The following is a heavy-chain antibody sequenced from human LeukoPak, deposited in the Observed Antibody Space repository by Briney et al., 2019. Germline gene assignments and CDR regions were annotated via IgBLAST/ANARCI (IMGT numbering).Heavy chain of an antibody. J-gene: IGHJ6*03. CDR2: IKQDGSEK. V-gene: IGHV3-7*01. CDR1: GFTFSSYW. D-gene: IGHD2-2*01. CDR3: AKESRYCSSTSCYRRYYMDV. Sequence: GGSLGLSCAASGFTFSSYWMSWVRRAPGKGLEWVANIKQDGSEKYYVDSVKGRFTISRDNAKNSLYLQMNSLRAEDTAVYYCAKESRYCSSTSCYRRYYMDVWGKGTTVTVSS.